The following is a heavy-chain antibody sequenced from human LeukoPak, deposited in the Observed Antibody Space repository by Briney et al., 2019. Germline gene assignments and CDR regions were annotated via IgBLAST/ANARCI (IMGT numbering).Heavy chain of an antibody. D-gene: IGHD6-13*01. CDR3: ARDPGIAAAGPDY. J-gene: IGHJ4*02. Sequence: GRSLRLSCAASGFTFSSCGMHWVRQAPGKGLEWVAVIWYDGSNKYYADSVKGRFTISRDNSKNTLYLQMNSLRAEDTAVYYCARDPGIAAAGPDYWGQGTLVTVSS. CDR1: GFTFSSCG. V-gene: IGHV3-33*01. CDR2: IWYDGSNK.